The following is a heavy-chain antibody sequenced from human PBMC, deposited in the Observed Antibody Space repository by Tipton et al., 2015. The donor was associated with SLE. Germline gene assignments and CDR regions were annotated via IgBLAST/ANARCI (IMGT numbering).Heavy chain of an antibody. CDR1: GYIFSTYG. D-gene: IGHD5-24*01. V-gene: IGHV1-18*01. CDR3: ARHPAAGYTYYMDV. J-gene: IGHJ6*03. CDR2: INPYNDNT. Sequence: QLVQSGPEVKKPGASVKVSCRASGYIFSTYGISWVRQAPGQGLEWMGWINPYNDNTDYVELLQGRVTMTTDTSTGTAYMELTSLNSDDTAIYYCARHPAAGYTYYMDVWGTGTTVTVSS.